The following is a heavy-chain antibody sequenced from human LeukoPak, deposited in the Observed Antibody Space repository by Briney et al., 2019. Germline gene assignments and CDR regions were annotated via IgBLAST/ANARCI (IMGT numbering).Heavy chain of an antibody. D-gene: IGHD6-19*01. CDR3: ARDYSSGWFDY. CDR1: GFTFSSYA. Sequence: GGSLRLSCAASGFTFSSYAMHWVRQAPGKGLEWVAVISYDGSNKYYADSVKGRFTISRDNAKNSLYLQMNSLRAEDTAVYYCARDYSSGWFDYWGQGTLVTVSS. J-gene: IGHJ4*02. CDR2: ISYDGSNK. V-gene: IGHV3-30-3*01.